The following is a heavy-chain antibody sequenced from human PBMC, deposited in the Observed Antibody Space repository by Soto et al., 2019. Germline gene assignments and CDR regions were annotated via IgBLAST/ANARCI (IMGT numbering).Heavy chain of an antibody. CDR3: AKDQYYDSSGYYSKSFFDY. V-gene: IGHV3-23*01. D-gene: IGHD3-22*01. CDR1: GFSVTANY. J-gene: IGHJ4*02. CDR2: ISGSGGST. Sequence: PGGSLRLSCEVSGFSVTANYMSWVRQAPGKGLEWVSAISGSGGSTYYADSVKGRFTFSRDNSKNTLYLQMNSLRAEDTAVYYCAKDQYYDSSGYYSKSFFDYWGQGTLVTV.